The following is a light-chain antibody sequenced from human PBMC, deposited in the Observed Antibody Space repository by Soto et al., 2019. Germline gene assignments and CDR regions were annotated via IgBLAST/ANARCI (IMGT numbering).Light chain of an antibody. CDR1: SSNVGSYDR. Sequence: QSALTQPPSVSGSPGQSVTISCTGTSSNVGSYDRVSWYHQPPGTAPKLMISEVSNRPSGVPDRFSGSKSGNTASLTISGLKAEAEGDYYGGSNTSSSTLVFGGGTKPPVL. CDR3: GSNTSSSTLV. CDR2: EVS. V-gene: IGLV2-18*02. J-gene: IGLJ2*01.